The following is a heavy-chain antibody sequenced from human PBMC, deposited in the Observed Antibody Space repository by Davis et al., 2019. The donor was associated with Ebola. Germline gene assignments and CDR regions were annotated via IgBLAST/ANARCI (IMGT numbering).Heavy chain of an antibody. J-gene: IGHJ3*01. CDR1: GGSISSTTHF. V-gene: IGHV4-39*01. CDR2: ITNTGST. D-gene: IGHD3-10*01. Sequence: SETLSLTCTVSGGSISSTTHFWGWIRQPPGKGLEWIGGITNTGSTYYNPSLESRVTISVDTSKNQFSLKLTSLTAADTAVYYGASRPITLVRDGAFDVWGQGTMVSVSS. CDR3: ASRPITLVRDGAFDV.